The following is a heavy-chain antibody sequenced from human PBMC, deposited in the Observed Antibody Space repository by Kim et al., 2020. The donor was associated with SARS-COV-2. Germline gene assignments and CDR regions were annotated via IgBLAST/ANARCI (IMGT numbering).Heavy chain of an antibody. CDR1: GFTFSSYS. V-gene: IGHV3-48*02. J-gene: IGHJ1*01. D-gene: IGHD3-22*01. Sequence: GGSLRLSCAASGFTFSSYSMNWVRQAPGKGLEWVSYISSSSSTIYYADSVKGRFTISRDNAKNSLYLQMNSLRDEDTAVYYCARGGESSGYWRSEDEYFQHWGQGTLVTVSS. CDR3: ARGGESSGYWRSEDEYFQH. CDR2: ISSSSSTI.